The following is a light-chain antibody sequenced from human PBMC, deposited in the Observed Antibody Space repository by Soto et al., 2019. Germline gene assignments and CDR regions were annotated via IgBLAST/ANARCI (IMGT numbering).Light chain of an antibody. CDR2: AAS. Sequence: DIQMTQSPSSLSASVGDRVTITCRASQTIGSYLNRYQHKPGKPPQLLIYAASSLQSGVPSRFSGSGSGTEFTLNISSLQPEDFAGYYCQQSYSPRYTFGQGTKLEIK. V-gene: IGKV1-39*01. J-gene: IGKJ2*01. CDR1: QTIGSY. CDR3: QQSYSPRYT.